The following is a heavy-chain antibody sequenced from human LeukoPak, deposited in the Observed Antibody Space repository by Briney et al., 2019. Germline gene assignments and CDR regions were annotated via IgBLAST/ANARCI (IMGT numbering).Heavy chain of an antibody. Sequence: PPETLSLTCTVSGGSISSYYWSWIRQPPGKGLEWIGYIYYSGSTNYNPSLKSRVTISVDTSKNQFSLKLSSVTAADTAVYYCARAGSYRGGAFDIWGQGTMVTVSS. CDR3: ARAGSYRGGAFDI. V-gene: IGHV4-59*08. CDR1: GGSISSYY. CDR2: IYYSGST. J-gene: IGHJ3*02. D-gene: IGHD1-26*01.